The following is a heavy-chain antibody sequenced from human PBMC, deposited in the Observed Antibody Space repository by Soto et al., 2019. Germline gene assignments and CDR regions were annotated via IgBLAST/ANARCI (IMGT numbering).Heavy chain of an antibody. J-gene: IGHJ4*02. CDR3: VSIIHDSSGYSY. Sequence: SVKVSCKASGGTFSSYAISWVRQAPGQGLEWMGGIIPIFGTANYAQKFQGRVTITADESTSTAYMELSSLRSEDTAVYYCVSIIHDSSGYSYWGQGTLVTVSS. V-gene: IGHV1-69*13. CDR2: IIPIFGTA. CDR1: GGTFSSYA. D-gene: IGHD3-22*01.